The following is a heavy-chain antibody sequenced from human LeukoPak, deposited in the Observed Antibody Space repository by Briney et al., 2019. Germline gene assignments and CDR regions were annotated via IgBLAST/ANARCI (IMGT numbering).Heavy chain of an antibody. CDR1: GYTFISYG. CDR2: ISAHSGNT. D-gene: IGHD3-3*01. CDR3: ARAQYYDFWSGYDY. Sequence: GASVKVSCKASGYTFISYGFTWVRQAPGQGLEWMGWISAHSGNTNYAQKFQGRVTITADESTSTAYMELSSLRSEDTAVYYCARAQYYDFWSGYDYWGQGTLVTVSS. V-gene: IGHV1-18*01. J-gene: IGHJ4*02.